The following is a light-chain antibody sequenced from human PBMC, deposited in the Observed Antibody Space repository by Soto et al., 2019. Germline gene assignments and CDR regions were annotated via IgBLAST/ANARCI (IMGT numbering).Light chain of an antibody. CDR2: GAS. V-gene: IGKV3-20*01. Sequence: EIVVTQSPGTLSLSPGERATLSCRASQSVSSSYLAWYPQKPGQAPRLLIYGASSRATGIPDMFSGSGSGTDFTLTISRLEPKDFAVYYCQQYGSSPRVTFGGGTQVEIK. J-gene: IGKJ4*01. CDR1: QSVSSSY. CDR3: QQYGSSPRVT.